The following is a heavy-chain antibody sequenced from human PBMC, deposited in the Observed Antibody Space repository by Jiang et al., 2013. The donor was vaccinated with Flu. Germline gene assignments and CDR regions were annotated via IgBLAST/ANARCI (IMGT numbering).Heavy chain of an antibody. Sequence: ELLKPSETLSLTCTVSGGSISSSSYYWGWIRQPPGKGLEWIGSIYYSGSTYYNPSLKSRVTISVDTSKNQFSLKLSSVTAADTAVYYCARTYYYDSRSYYWGQGTLVTVSS. V-gene: IGHV4-39*01. CDR2: IYYSGST. CDR1: GGSISSSSYY. D-gene: IGHD3-22*01. CDR3: ARTYYYDSRSYY. J-gene: IGHJ4*02.